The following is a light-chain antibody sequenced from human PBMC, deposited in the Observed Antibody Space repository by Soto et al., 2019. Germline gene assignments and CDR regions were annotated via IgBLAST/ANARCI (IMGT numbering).Light chain of an antibody. CDR2: DAS. J-gene: IGKJ2*01. V-gene: IGKV3-11*01. CDR1: ENINTY. CDR3: QQYNNWPPYT. Sequence: IVLTQSPATLSVSPGETATLSCRASENINTYLAWYQQKPGQAPKLLIYDASNRATGIPARFSASGSGTDFTLSISSLQSEDFAVYYCQQYNNWPPYTFGQGTKLEIK.